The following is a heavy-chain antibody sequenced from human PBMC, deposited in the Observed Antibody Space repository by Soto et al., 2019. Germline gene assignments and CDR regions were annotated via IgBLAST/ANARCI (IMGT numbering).Heavy chain of an antibody. CDR3: ARAFSSWYYFDY. J-gene: IGHJ4*02. CDR2: ISSSGSTI. V-gene: IGHV3-48*03. CDR1: GFTFSSYE. Sequence: GGSLRLSCAASGFTFSSYEMNWVRQAPGKGLEWVSYISSSGSTIYYADSVKGRFTISRDNAKNSLYLQMNSLRAEDTAVYYCARAFSSWYYFDYWGQGNLVTVS. D-gene: IGHD6-13*01.